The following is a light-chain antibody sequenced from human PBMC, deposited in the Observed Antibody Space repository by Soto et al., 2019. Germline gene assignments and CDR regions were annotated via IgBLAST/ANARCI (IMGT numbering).Light chain of an antibody. Sequence: QSALTQPPSASGSPGQSVTITCTGTSSAIADYNYVSWYQHHPGKAPKLILYAVSERPSGVPDRFSGSKSGKTASLTVSGLQAEDAADYYCSSYDRSNNFYVFGTGTKLTVL. CDR1: SSAIADYNY. CDR3: SSYDRSNNFYV. V-gene: IGLV2-8*01. J-gene: IGLJ1*01. CDR2: AVS.